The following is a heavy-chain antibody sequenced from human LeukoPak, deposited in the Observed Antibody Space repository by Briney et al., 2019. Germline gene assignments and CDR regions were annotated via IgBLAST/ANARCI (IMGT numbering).Heavy chain of an antibody. V-gene: IGHV1-8*03. CDR3: ARGLKGYCSSTSCPYRNDH. J-gene: IGHJ4*02. Sequence: ASVKVSCKASGYTFTSYDINWVRQATGHGLEWMGWMNPNSGNTGYAQKFQGRVTITRNTSISTAYMELSSLRSEDTAVYYCARGLKGYCSSTSCPYRNDHWGQGTLVTVSS. D-gene: IGHD2-2*01. CDR1: GYTFTSYD. CDR2: MNPNSGNT.